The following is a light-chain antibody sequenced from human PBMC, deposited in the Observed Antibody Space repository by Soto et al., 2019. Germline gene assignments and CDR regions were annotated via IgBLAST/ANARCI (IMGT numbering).Light chain of an antibody. CDR2: DSS. J-gene: IGKJ1*01. Sequence: EILFTQSPATLSLSLGESAPLSCRASQSVSSHVVWYQQKPGQAPRLLISDSSTRATGIPARFSGSGSGTEFTLTISSLQSDDSAIYYCQQFGDWPSFGLGTKVDIK. V-gene: IGKV3-15*01. CDR3: QQFGDWPS. CDR1: QSVSSH.